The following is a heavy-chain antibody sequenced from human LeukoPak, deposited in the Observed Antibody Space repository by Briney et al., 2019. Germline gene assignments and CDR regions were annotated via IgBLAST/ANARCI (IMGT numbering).Heavy chain of an antibody. V-gene: IGHV4-39*07. Sequence: SETLSLTCTVSGGSISSSSYYWGWIRQAPGRGREWSVKINDSGSTNYNPSMKSRVTITVYTTKNEFSLNLSSVPAADTAVYYCAREVMGYSGITWYYYYGMDVWGQGTTVTVSS. CDR2: INDSGST. D-gene: IGHD5-12*01. CDR1: GGSISSSSYY. J-gene: IGHJ6*02. CDR3: AREVMGYSGITWYYYYGMDV.